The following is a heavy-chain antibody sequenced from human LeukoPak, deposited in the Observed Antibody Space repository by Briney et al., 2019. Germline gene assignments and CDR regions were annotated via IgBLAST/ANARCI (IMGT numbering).Heavy chain of an antibody. J-gene: IGHJ6*02. CDR3: ARDNPKPLHLTTYVDYYYYGMDV. Sequence: SVKVSCKASGGTFSSYAISWVRQAPGQGLEWMGRIIPILGIANYAQKFQGRVTITADKSTSTAYMELSSLRSVDTAVYYCARDNPKPLHLTTYVDYYYYGMDVWGQGTTVTVSS. CDR1: GGTFSSYA. CDR2: IIPILGIA. V-gene: IGHV1-69*04. D-gene: IGHD2-15*01.